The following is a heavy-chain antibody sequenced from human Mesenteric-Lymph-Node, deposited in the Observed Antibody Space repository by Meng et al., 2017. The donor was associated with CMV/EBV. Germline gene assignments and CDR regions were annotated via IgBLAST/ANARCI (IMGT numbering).Heavy chain of an antibody. Sequence: GESLKISCAASGFTFSSHWMHWVRQAPGKGLEWVSLIHSGGSTYYADSVKGRFTISRDTSKNTLYLQMNSLRAEDTAIYYCAKSREGSNGCNEIWGQGTLVTVSS. D-gene: IGHD2-2*01. CDR2: IHSGGST. V-gene: IGHV3-53*01. CDR3: AKSREGSNGCNEI. CDR1: GFTFSSHW. J-gene: IGHJ4*02.